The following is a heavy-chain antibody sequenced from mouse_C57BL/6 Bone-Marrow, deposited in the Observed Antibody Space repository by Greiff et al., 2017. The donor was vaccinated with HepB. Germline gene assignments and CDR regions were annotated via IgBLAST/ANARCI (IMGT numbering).Heavy chain of an antibody. CDR2: IWSGGST. D-gene: IGHD1-1*01. J-gene: IGHJ1*03. CDR1: GFSLTSYG. Sequence: QVQLQQSGPGLVQPSQSLSITCTVSGFSLTSYGVHWVRQSPGKGLEWLGVIWSGGSTDYNAAFISRLSISKDNSKSQVFFKMNSLQADDTAIDYCARNYPHDYGSSIHWYFDVWGTGTTVTVSS. CDR3: ARNYPHDYGSSIHWYFDV. V-gene: IGHV2-2*01.